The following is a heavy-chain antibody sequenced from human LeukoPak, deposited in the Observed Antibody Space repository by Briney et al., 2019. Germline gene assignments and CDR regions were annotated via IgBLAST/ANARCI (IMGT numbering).Heavy chain of an antibody. CDR1: GFTFSRYW. Sequence: GGSLRLSCAASGFTFSRYWMTWVRQAPGKGLEWVANIKQDGSEQYYVDSVKGRFIIPRDNAKNSLYLQMNSLRAEDTAVYYCARDSRAIGYWGQGTLVTVSS. CDR3: ARDSRAIGY. J-gene: IGHJ4*02. V-gene: IGHV3-7*03. D-gene: IGHD2-2*01. CDR2: IKQDGSEQ.